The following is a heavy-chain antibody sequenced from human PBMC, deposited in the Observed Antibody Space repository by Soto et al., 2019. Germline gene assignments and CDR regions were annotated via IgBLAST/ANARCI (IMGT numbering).Heavy chain of an antibody. Sequence: EVQLVESGGGLVQPGGSLRLSCAASGFTFSSDSMNWVRQAPGKGLEWVSYISSSSSTIYYADSVKGRFTISRDNAKNSLYLQMNSLRAEDTAVYYCARVSSQSGFDYWGQGTLVTVSS. D-gene: IGHD1-26*01. CDR1: GFTFSSDS. J-gene: IGHJ4*02. CDR3: ARVSSQSGFDY. CDR2: ISSSSSTI. V-gene: IGHV3-48*01.